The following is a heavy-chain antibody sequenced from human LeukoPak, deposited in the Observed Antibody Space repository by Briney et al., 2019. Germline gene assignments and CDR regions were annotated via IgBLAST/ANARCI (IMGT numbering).Heavy chain of an antibody. D-gene: IGHD3-16*01. CDR3: ARATYSGFGGTSDAFHI. CDR1: GFTFSSYG. J-gene: IGHJ3*02. V-gene: IGHV3-30*02. CDR2: IRYDGSNK. Sequence: GGSLRLSCAASGFTFSSYGMHWVRQAPGKGLEWVAFIRYDGSNKYYADSVKGRFTISRDNSKNTLFLQMNSLRAEDTAVYYCARATYSGFGGTSDAFHIWGQGTMVTVSS.